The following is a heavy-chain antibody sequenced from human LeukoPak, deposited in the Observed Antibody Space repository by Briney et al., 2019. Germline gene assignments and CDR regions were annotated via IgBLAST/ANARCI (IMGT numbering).Heavy chain of an antibody. J-gene: IGHJ4*02. CDR3: ARRDHIAGRLDY. CDR1: GFTLSTYE. V-gene: IGHV3-48*03. Sequence: GGSLLLSFSASGFTLSTYEMSWVRQAPGKGLEWVSYINRDGGIIYYADSVRGRFTISRDTAKNSLDLQMNSLRVEDTAIYYCARRDHIAGRLDYWGQGTLVTVSS. CDR2: INRDGGII. D-gene: IGHD6-6*01.